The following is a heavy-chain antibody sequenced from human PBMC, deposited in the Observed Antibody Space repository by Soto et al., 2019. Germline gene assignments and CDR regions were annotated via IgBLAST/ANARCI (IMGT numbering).Heavy chain of an antibody. D-gene: IGHD3-22*01. CDR3: ARVGYSSTGTTLHFHGLDV. CDR1: GYNFTSHY. CDR2: IYPRGGST. V-gene: IGHV1-46*01. Sequence: ASVKVSCKTSGYNFTSHYIHWVRQAPGQRLESMGIIYPRGGSTIYAQKFQGKVTMTRDTSTHILYMELSSLRSEDTAIYYCARVGYSSTGTTLHFHGLDVWGQGTTVTVSS. J-gene: IGHJ6*02.